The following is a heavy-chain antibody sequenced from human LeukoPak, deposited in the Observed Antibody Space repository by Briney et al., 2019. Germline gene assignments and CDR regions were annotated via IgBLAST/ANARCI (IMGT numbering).Heavy chain of an antibody. J-gene: IGHJ4*02. D-gene: IGHD2-2*01. V-gene: IGHV3-23*01. CDR2: ISASGDTT. Sequence: GGSLRLSCAASGFTFSTYAMSWVRQAPGKGLDWVSFISASGDTTYYADSVKGRFTISRDNSKNTLYLQMNSLRAEDTAVYYCAKTVCSSPSCYSPDYWGQGTLITVSS. CDR1: GFTFSTYA. CDR3: AKTVCSSPSCYSPDY.